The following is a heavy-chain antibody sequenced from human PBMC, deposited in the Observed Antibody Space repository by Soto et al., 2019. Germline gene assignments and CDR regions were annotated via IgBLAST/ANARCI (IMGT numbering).Heavy chain of an antibody. V-gene: IGHV4-59*08. Sequence: SETLSLTCTVSGGSITSVTNHYCSWMRQPPGKGLEWIGYISYSGHTSYNPSLKSRVILSVDTSKNQVSLNLVSVTAADTAVYYCATQGFGTLHGLVDVWGQGTTVTVSS. D-gene: IGHD1-7*01. CDR2: ISYSGHT. J-gene: IGHJ6*02. CDR3: ATQGFGTLHGLVDV. CDR1: GGSITSVTNHY.